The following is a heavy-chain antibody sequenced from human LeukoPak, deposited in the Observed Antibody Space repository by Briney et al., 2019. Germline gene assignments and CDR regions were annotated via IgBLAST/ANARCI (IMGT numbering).Heavy chain of an antibody. V-gene: IGHV5-51*01. CDR2: IYPGDSDT. CDR3: ARRFYYGSGSYLYYFDY. Sequence: GESLKISCKGSGYSFTSYWIGWVRQMPGKGLEWMGIIYPGDSDTRYSPSFQGQVTISADKSISTAYLQWSSLKASDTAMYCCARRFYYGSGSYLYYFDYWGQGTLVTVSS. J-gene: IGHJ4*02. D-gene: IGHD3-10*01. CDR1: GYSFTSYW.